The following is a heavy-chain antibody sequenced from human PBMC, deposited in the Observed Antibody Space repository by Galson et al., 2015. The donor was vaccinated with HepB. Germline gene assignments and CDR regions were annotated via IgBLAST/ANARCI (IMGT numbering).Heavy chain of an antibody. J-gene: IGHJ4*02. CDR1: GFTLSNFA. V-gene: IGHV3-30-3*01. CDR2: ISYEGSNT. D-gene: IGHD2-2*01. CDR3: ARSCSRTSCYLSGMDY. Sequence: SLRLSCAASGFTLSNFAMHWVRQAPGKGLEWVAVISYEGSNTYFADSVKGRFTISRDNSKNTLYLQMNSLRDEDTAVYYCARSCSRTSCYLSGMDYWGQGTRVTVSS.